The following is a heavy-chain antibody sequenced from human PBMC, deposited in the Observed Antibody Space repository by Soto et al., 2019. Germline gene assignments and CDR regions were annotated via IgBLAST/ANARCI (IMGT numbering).Heavy chain of an antibody. CDR1: GGSISSYY. V-gene: IGHV4-59*01. J-gene: IGHJ6*02. D-gene: IGHD2-15*01. CDR2: IYYTEKT. Sequence: QVQLQQSGPGLVKPSETLSLTCTVSGGSISSYYWSWIRQPPGKGLDWIGYIYYTEKTNYNPSLTSRLTISVDTSKNQFSLKLRSVTAADTGVYFCARARFQLLHPYSSGMDVWGQGTAVTVSS. CDR3: ARARFQLLHPYSSGMDV.